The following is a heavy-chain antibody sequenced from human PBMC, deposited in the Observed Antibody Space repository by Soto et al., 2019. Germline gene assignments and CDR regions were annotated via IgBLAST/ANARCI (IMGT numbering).Heavy chain of an antibody. J-gene: IGHJ6*02. D-gene: IGHD6-19*01. CDR2: INHSGST. V-gene: IGHV4-34*01. Sequence: PSETLSLTCAVYGGSFSGYYWSWIRQPPGKGLEWIGEINHSGSTNYNPSLKSRVTISVDTSKNQFSLKLSSVTAADTAVYYCARGDDSSGWYDYYYYYGMDVWGQGTTVTV. CDR1: GGSFSGYY. CDR3: ARGDDSSGWYDYYYYYGMDV.